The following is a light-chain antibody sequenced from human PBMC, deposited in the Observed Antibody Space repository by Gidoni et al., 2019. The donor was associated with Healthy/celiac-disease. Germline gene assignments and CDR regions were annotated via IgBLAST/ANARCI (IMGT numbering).Light chain of an antibody. CDR2: DAS. Sequence: EIWLTQSPATLSLSPGERATLSCRASQSVSSYLAWYQQKPGQAPRLLIYDASNRATGIPARFSGSGSGTDFTLTISSLEPEDFAVYYCQQRSNWPPRTFGQGTKLEIK. V-gene: IGKV3-11*01. CDR3: QQRSNWPPRT. CDR1: QSVSSY. J-gene: IGKJ2*01.